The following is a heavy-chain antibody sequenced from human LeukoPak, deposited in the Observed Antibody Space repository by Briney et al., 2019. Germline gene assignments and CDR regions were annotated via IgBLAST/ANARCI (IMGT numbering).Heavy chain of an antibody. CDR1: GFTFSSYA. CDR2: ISGSGGST. Sequence: GGSLRLSCAASGFTFSSYAMSWVRQAPGKGLEWVSAISGSGGSTYYADSVKGRFTISRDNSKNTLYLQMNSLRAEDTAVYYCARSGRFLEWLLYRECFDYLGQGTLVTVSS. J-gene: IGHJ4*02. V-gene: IGHV3-23*01. D-gene: IGHD3-3*01. CDR3: ARSGRFLEWLLYRECFDY.